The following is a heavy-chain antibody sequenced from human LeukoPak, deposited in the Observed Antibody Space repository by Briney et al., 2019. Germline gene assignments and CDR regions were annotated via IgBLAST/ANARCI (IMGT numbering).Heavy chain of an antibody. CDR1: GCAFSDYY. J-gene: IGHJ4*02. CDR2: IKQDGSDK. V-gene: IGHV3-7*04. Sequence: GGSLRLSCAASGCAFSDYYMTWVRQAPGKGLQWVANIKQDGSDKYYVDSVKGRFTISRDNAKNSLYLQMNSLRAEDTAVYYCARTVYSYGLISYFDYWGQGTLVTVSS. CDR3: ARTVYSYGLISYFDY. D-gene: IGHD5-18*01.